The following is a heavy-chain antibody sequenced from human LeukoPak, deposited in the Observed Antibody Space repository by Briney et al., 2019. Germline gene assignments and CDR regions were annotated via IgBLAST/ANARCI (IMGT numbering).Heavy chain of an antibody. D-gene: IGHD3-10*01. CDR1: GFTFNSYS. Sequence: GGSLRLSCAASGFTFNSYSMNWVRQAPGKGLEWVSSISSSSSYIYYADSVKGRFTISRDNAKNSLYLQMNSLRAEDTAVYYCARDGFLWFGELLYNWFDPWGQGTLVAVSS. CDR2: ISSSSSYI. V-gene: IGHV3-21*01. J-gene: IGHJ5*02. CDR3: ARDGFLWFGELLYNWFDP.